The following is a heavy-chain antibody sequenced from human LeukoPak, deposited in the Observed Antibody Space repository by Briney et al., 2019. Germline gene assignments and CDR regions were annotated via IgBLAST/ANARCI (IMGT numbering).Heavy chain of an antibody. Sequence: GGSLRLSCAASGFTFDDYTMHWVRQAPGKGLEWVSLISWDGGSTYYADSVKGRFTISRDNSKNSLYLQMNSLRTEDTALYYCAKEGGNAGYYYYMDVWGKGTTVTVSS. V-gene: IGHV3-43*01. CDR3: AKEGGNAGYYYYMDV. J-gene: IGHJ6*03. CDR2: ISWDGGST. CDR1: GFTFDDYT. D-gene: IGHD4-23*01.